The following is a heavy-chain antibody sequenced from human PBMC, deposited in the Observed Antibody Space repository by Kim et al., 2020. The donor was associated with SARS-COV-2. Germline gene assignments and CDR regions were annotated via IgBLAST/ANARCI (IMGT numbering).Heavy chain of an antibody. J-gene: IGHJ4*02. V-gene: IGHV4-61*01. Sequence: SETLSLTCTVSGGSVSSGSYYWSWIRQPPGKGLEWIGYIYYSGSTNYNPSLKSRVTISVDTSKNQFSLKLSSVTAADTAVYYCARVGLTKIAAAGTGTDYWGQGTLVTVSS. D-gene: IGHD6-13*01. CDR2: IYYSGST. CDR3: ARVGLTKIAAAGTGTDY. CDR1: GGSVSSGSYY.